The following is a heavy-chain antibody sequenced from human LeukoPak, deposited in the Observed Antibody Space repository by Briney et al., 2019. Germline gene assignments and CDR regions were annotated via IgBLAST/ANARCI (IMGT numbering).Heavy chain of an antibody. CDR3: ARVLVVPAATPYSMPPGGPGSGMDV. CDR1: GGSFSGYY. CDR2: INHSGST. D-gene: IGHD2-2*01. V-gene: IGHV4-34*01. Sequence: SQTMSPTCAVYGGSFSGYYWSWIRQPPKDVREWIGEINHSGSTNYNTSLKSQVTISVDTSKNQFSLKLSSVTAADPAVYYCARVLVVPAATPYSMPPGGPGSGMDVWGQGTTVTVSS. J-gene: IGHJ6*02.